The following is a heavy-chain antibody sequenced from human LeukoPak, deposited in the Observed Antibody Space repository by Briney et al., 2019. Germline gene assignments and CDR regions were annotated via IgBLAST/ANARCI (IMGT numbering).Heavy chain of an antibody. Sequence: ASVKXSCKASGYTFSSYGISWVRQAPGQGLEWMGWISAYNGNTNYAQKFQGRVTITTDTSTSTAYMEVRSLRSDDTAVYYCARDAVHGSNVYIWFDLWGQGTLVTVSS. CDR3: ARDAVHGSNVYIWFDL. D-gene: IGHD1-26*01. V-gene: IGHV1-18*01. CDR1: GYTFSSYG. J-gene: IGHJ5*02. CDR2: ISAYNGNT.